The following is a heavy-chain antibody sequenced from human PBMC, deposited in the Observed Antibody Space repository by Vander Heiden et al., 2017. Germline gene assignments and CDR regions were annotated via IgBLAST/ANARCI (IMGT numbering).Heavy chain of an antibody. CDR3: ARDRVVTAKYDGMDV. D-gene: IGHD2-21*02. CDR1: GYTFTSYG. CDR2: ISAYNGNT. V-gene: IGHV1-18*01. Sequence: QVQLVQSGAEVEKPGASVKVSCTASGYTFTSYGVSWVRQAPGQGLEWMGWISAYNGNTNYTQNVQGRVAMTTDKSTSIAYMELKSLRSDDAAVYYCARDRVVTAKYDGMDVWGQGTTVTVSS. J-gene: IGHJ6*02.